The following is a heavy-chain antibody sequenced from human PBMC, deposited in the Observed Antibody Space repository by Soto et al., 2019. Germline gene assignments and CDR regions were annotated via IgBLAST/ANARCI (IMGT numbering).Heavy chain of an antibody. V-gene: IGHV3-7*01. J-gene: IGHJ3*02. Sequence: GSLRLSCAASGFTFSSYWMSWVRQAPGKGLEWVANIKQDGSEKYYVDSVKGRFTISRDNAKNSLYLQMNSLRAEDTAVYYCARDLRTVAAALDAFDIWGQGTMVTVSS. D-gene: IGHD6-19*01. CDR2: IKQDGSEK. CDR3: ARDLRTVAAALDAFDI. CDR1: GFTFSSYW.